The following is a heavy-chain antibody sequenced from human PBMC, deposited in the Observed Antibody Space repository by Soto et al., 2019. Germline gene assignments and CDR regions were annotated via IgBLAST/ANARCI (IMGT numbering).Heavy chain of an antibody. V-gene: IGHV4-30-2*01. CDR2: IYHSGST. Sequence: TLSLTCAVSGGSISSGGYSWSWIRQPPGKGLEWIGYIYHSGSTYYNPSLKSRVTISVDRSKNQFSLKLSSVTAADTAVYYCARVMIAALNSRDARLHSFVYWGQGTLVTVSS. J-gene: IGHJ4*02. CDR1: GGSISSGGYS. CDR3: ARVMIAALNSRDARLHSFVY. D-gene: IGHD6-6*01.